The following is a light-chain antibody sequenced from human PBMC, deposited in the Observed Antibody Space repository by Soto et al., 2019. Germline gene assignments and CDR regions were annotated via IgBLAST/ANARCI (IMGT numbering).Light chain of an antibody. V-gene: IGLV2-14*01. CDR1: SSDVGGYNY. CDR3: SSYTSSYVV. CDR2: DVS. J-gene: IGLJ2*01. Sequence: QSALTQPASVSGSPGQSITISCTGTSSDVGGYNYVSWYQQHPGKAPKLMIYDVSNRPSGVSNRFSGSKSGNTASLTISGLXXXXXXDYYCSSYTSSYVVFGGGTKLTVL.